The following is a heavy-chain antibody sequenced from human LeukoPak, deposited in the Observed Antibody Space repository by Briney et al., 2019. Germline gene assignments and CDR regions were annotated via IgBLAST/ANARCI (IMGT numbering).Heavy chain of an antibody. CDR1: GGSISSHF. CDR2: ISYTGRP. Sequence: PSETLSLTCTVSGGSISSHFWSWIRQPPGKGLEWIGYISYTGRPNYNPSLKNRVSISMDTSKTHFSLNLSSVTAADTAVYYCARMGGYSGYATHWGQGTLVTVSS. D-gene: IGHD5-12*01. CDR3: ARMGGYSGYATH. J-gene: IGHJ4*02. V-gene: IGHV4-59*08.